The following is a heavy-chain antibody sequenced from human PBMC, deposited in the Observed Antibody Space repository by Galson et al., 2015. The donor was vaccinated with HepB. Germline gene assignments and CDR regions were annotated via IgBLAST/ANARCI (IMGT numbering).Heavy chain of an antibody. CDR1: GGTFSSYA. Sequence: SVKVSCKASGGTFSSYAISWVRQAPGQGLEWMGGIIPILGIANYAQKFQGRVTITADKSTSTAYMELSSLRSEDTAVYYCATYSEKGDYVPRPGYYYYYMDVWGKGTTVTVSS. D-gene: IGHD4-17*01. CDR2: IIPILGIA. CDR3: ATYSEKGDYVPRPGYYYYYMDV. V-gene: IGHV1-69*10. J-gene: IGHJ6*03.